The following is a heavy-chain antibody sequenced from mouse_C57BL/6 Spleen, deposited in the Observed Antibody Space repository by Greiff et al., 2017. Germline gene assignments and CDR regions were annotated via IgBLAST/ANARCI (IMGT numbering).Heavy chain of an antibody. Sequence: QVQLQQPGAELVMPGASVKLSCKASGYTFTSYWMHWVKQRPGQGLEWIGEIDPSDSYTNYNQKFKGKSTLTVDKSSSTAYMQLSSLTSEDSAVYYGARGTGTAWFAYWGQGTLVTVSA. CDR3: ARGTGTAWFAY. CDR1: GYTFTSYW. J-gene: IGHJ3*01. V-gene: IGHV1-69*01. CDR2: IDPSDSYT. D-gene: IGHD4-1*01.